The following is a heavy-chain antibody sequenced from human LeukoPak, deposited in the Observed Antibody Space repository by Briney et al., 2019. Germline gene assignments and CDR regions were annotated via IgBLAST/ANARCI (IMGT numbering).Heavy chain of an antibody. CDR1: GGSFSGYY. J-gene: IGHJ6*03. CDR2: INHSGST. CDR3: ARRGGTSRLYYYYYYMDV. Sequence: SETLSLTCAVYGGSFSGYYWSWIRQPPGKGLEWIGEINHSGSTNYNPSLKGRVTISVDTSKNQFSLKLSSVTAADTAVYYCARRGGTSRLYYYYYYMDVWGKGTTVTVSS. D-gene: IGHD2-2*01. V-gene: IGHV4-34*01.